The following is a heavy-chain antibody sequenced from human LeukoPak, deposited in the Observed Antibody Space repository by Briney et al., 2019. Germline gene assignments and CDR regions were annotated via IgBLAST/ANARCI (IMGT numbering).Heavy chain of an antibody. CDR2: ISGRGNST. Sequence: PGGSLRLSCAASGFTFSSYAMSWVRQAPGKGLEWVSSISGRGNSTYYADSMKGRFTISRDISKKTLYLQMNSLRAEDTAIYYCVGSTVTTFDYFEYWGQGTLVTVAS. CDR3: VGSTVTTFDYFEY. D-gene: IGHD4-17*01. J-gene: IGHJ4*02. V-gene: IGHV3-23*01. CDR1: GFTFSSYA.